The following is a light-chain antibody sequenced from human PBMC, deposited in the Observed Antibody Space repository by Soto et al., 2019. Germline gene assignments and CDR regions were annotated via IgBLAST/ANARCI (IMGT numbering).Light chain of an antibody. J-gene: IGKJ2*01. CDR1: HSLTNNY. Sequence: EVVLTQSPGTLSLSPGARATLSCRASHSLTNNYLAWYQQKPGQAPRLLIFGSSDRATGIPDRFSGSGSGTSFSLTIMRLEPEDFAVYYCQQYGSSPPYTFGQGTKLEIK. V-gene: IGKV3-20*01. CDR2: GSS. CDR3: QQYGSSPPYT.